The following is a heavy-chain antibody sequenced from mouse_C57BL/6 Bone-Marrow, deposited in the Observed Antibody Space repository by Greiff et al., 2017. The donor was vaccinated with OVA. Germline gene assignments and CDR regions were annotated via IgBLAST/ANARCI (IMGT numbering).Heavy chain of an antibody. J-gene: IGHJ3*01. CDR3: AREGIYYGYSWFAY. D-gene: IGHD2-2*01. CDR2: INPSTGGT. V-gene: IGHV1-42*01. Sequence: EVKLQESGPELVKPGASVKISCKASGYSFTGYYMNWVKQSPEKSLEWIGEINPSTGGTTYNQKFKAKATLTVDKSSSTAYMQLKSLTSEDSAVYYCAREGIYYGYSWFAYWGQGTLVTVSA. CDR1: GYSFTGYY.